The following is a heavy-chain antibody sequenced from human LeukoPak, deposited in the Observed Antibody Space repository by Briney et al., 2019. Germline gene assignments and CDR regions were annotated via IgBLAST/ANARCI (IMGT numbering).Heavy chain of an antibody. CDR3: AKAGIAVPATPEY. V-gene: IGHV3-30*04. D-gene: IGHD6-19*01. J-gene: IGHJ4*02. Sequence: GGSLRLSCAASGFTFSSYAMHWVRQAPGKGLEPVAVISYDGSNKYYADSVKGRFTISRDNSKNTLYLQMNSLRAEDTAVYYCAKAGIAVPATPEYCGQGTQVTVSS. CDR1: GFTFSSYA. CDR2: ISYDGSNK.